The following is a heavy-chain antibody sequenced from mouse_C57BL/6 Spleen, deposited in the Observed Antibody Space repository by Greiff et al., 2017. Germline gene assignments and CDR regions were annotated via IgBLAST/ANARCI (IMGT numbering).Heavy chain of an antibody. Sequence: EVHLVESGGGLVQPKGSLKLSCAASGFSFNTYAMNWVRQAPGKGLEWVARIRSKSNNYATYYADSVKDRFTISRDDSESMLYLQMNNLKTEDTAMYYCVRGYDGYYGAMDYWGQGTSVTVSS. J-gene: IGHJ4*01. V-gene: IGHV10-1*01. CDR2: IRSKSNNYAT. CDR1: GFSFNTYA. D-gene: IGHD2-3*01. CDR3: VRGYDGYYGAMDY.